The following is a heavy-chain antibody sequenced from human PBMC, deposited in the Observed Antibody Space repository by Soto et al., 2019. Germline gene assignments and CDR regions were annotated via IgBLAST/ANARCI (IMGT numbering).Heavy chain of an antibody. J-gene: IGHJ4*02. V-gene: IGHV3-33*01. CDR1: EFTFSSYG. D-gene: IGHD2-2*01. CDR2: IWYDGSNK. Sequence: PGGSLRLSCAASEFTFSSYGMHWVRQAPGKGLEWVAVIWYDGSNKYYADSVKGRFTISRDNSKNTLYLQMNSLRAEDTAVYYCASGCSSTSCYSADYWGQGTLVTVSS. CDR3: ASGCSSTSCYSADY.